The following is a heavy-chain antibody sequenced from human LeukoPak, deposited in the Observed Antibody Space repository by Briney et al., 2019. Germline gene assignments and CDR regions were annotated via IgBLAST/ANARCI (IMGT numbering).Heavy chain of an antibody. CDR3: ARERGYCSSSNCYTSDAFDI. J-gene: IGHJ3*02. D-gene: IGHD2-2*02. CDR2: IYTSGST. V-gene: IGHV4-61*02. CDR1: GGSISSGSYY. Sequence: SETLSLTCTVSGGSISSGSYYWSWIRQPAGKGLEWIGRIYTSGSTNYNPSLKSRVTISVDTSKNQFSLKLSSVTAADTAVYYCARERGYCSSSNCYTSDAFDIWGQGTLVTVSS.